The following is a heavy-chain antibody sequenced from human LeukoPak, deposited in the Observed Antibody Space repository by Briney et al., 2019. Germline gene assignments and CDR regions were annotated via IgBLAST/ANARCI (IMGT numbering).Heavy chain of an antibody. V-gene: IGHV1-18*01. CDR2: ISAYNGNT. Sequence: ASVTVSCTASGYTFTSYGISWVRQAPGQGLEWMGWISAYNGNTNYAQKLQGRVTMTTDTSTSTAYMELRSLRTDDSAVYYCARVPLWFDSSGYYPFYYFDYWGQGTLVTVSS. D-gene: IGHD3-22*01. CDR3: ARVPLWFDSSGYYPFYYFDY. J-gene: IGHJ4*02. CDR1: GYTFTSYG.